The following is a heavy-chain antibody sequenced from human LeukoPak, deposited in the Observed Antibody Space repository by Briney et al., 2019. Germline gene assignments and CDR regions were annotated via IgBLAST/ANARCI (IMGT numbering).Heavy chain of an antibody. V-gene: IGHV3-53*01. J-gene: IGHJ6*03. Sequence: GGSLRLSCAASGFTFSSYAMSWVRQAPGKGLEWVSVIYSGGSTYYADSVKGRFTISRDNSKNTLYLQMNSLRAEDTAVYYCASHCGGDCYSRYYYYYMDVWGKGTTVTISS. CDR2: IYSGGST. CDR3: ASHCGGDCYSRYYYYYMDV. D-gene: IGHD2-21*02. CDR1: GFTFSSYA.